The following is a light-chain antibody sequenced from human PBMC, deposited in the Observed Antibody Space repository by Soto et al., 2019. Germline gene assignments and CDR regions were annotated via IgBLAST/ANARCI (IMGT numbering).Light chain of an antibody. CDR2: SNN. Sequence: QSVLTQPPSVSGAPGQRVTISCTGSSSNIGAGYDVHWYQQLPGTAPKLLIYSNNNRPSGVPDRFSGSKSGTSASLVITGLQAEDEADYYCQSFDSSLSGWVFGGGTKLTFL. CDR3: QSFDSSLSGWV. CDR1: SSNIGAGYD. V-gene: IGLV1-40*01. J-gene: IGLJ3*02.